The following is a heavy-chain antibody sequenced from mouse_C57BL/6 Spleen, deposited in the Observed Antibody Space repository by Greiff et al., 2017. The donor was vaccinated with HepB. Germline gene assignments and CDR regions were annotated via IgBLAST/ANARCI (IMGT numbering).Heavy chain of an antibody. J-gene: IGHJ1*03. Sequence: EVQLVESGGGLVKPGGSLKLSCAASGFTFSSYAMSWVRQTPEKRLEWVATISDGGSYTYYPDNVKGRFTISRDNAKNNLYLQMSHLKSEDTAMYYCARDCGYFDVWGTGTTVTVSS. V-gene: IGHV5-4*01. CDR3: ARDCGYFDV. CDR2: ISDGGSYT. CDR1: GFTFSSYA.